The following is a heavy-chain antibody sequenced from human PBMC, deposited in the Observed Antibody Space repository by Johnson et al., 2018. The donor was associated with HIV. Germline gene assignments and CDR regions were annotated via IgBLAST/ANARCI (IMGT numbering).Heavy chain of an antibody. J-gene: IGHJ3*01. Sequence: VQLVESGGGVVQPGRSLRLSCAASGFSFSSYAMHWVRQAPGKGLEYVSAISRDGVNTFYADSVKGRFTIFRDNSKSTLYLQMGSLRPEDMGIYYCAIPYYFDSGTYRWGQGTMVTVSS. CDR1: GFSFSSYA. D-gene: IGHD3-22*01. CDR2: ISRDGVNT. V-gene: IGHV3-64*07. CDR3: AIPYYFDSGTYR.